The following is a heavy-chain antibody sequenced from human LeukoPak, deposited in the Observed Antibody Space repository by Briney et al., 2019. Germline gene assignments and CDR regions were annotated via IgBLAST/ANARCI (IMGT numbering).Heavy chain of an antibody. CDR1: GFTFSSYA. CDR2: ISYDGSNK. Sequence: GRSLRLSCAASGFTFSSYAMHWVRQAPGKGLEWVAVISYDGSNKYYADSVKGRFTISRDNAKNSLYLQMNSLRAEDTAVYYCARDVYSSGWPGWFDPWGQGTLVTVSS. D-gene: IGHD6-19*01. J-gene: IGHJ5*02. V-gene: IGHV3-30-3*01. CDR3: ARDVYSSGWPGWFDP.